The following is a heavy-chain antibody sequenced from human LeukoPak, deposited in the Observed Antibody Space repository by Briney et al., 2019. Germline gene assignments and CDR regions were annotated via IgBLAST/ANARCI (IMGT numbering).Heavy chain of an antibody. J-gene: IGHJ4*02. V-gene: IGHV3-15*01. D-gene: IGHD4-17*01. CDR2: IKSKTDGGTT. CDR3: TTELPTVTTGFGY. Sequence: PGGSLRLSCAASGFTFNNAWMSWVRQAPGKGLEWVGRIKSKTDGGTTDYAAPVKGRFTISRDDSKNTLYLQMNSLKTEDTAVYHCTTELPTVTTGFGYWGQGTLVTVSS. CDR1: GFTFNNAW.